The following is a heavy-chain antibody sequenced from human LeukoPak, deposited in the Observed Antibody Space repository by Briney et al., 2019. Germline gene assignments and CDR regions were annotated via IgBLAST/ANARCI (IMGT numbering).Heavy chain of an antibody. CDR2: ISYDGSNK. CDR1: GFTFSSYA. D-gene: IGHD2-2*01. CDR3: ARDGGYCSSTSCYSEWAFDY. J-gene: IGHJ4*02. V-gene: IGHV3-30-3*01. Sequence: PGRSLRLSCAASGFTFSSYAMHWVRQAPGKGPEWVAVISYDGSNKYYADSVKGRFTISRDNSKNTLYLQMNSLRAEDTAVYYCARDGGYCSSTSCYSEWAFDYWGQGTLVTVSS.